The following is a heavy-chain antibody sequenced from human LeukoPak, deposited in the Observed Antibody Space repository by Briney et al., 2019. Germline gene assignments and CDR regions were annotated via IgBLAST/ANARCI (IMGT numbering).Heavy chain of an antibody. CDR2: INPSGGST. J-gene: IGHJ4*02. Sequence: GASAKVSCKASGYTFTSYYMHWVRQAPGQGLEWMGIINPSGGSTSYAQKFQGRVTMTRDTSTSTVYMELSSLRSEDTAVYYCASTLRLTAAAGNFDYWGQGTLVTVSS. CDR3: ASTLRLTAAAGNFDY. V-gene: IGHV1-46*03. CDR1: GYTFTSYY. D-gene: IGHD6-13*01.